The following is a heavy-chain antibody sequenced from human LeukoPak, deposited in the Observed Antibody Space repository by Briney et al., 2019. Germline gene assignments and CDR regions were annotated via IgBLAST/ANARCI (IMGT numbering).Heavy chain of an antibody. J-gene: IGHJ4*02. V-gene: IGHV1-2*06. Sequence: GASVKVSCEASGYTFTGYYIHWVRQAPGQGLEWMGRINPNSGGPNYAQKFQGRVTMTRDTSISTAYMELSRLRSDDTAVYYCARVPAGSAPYFDYWGQGTLVTVSS. CDR3: ARVPAGSAPYFDY. CDR2: INPNSGGP. CDR1: GYTFTGYY. D-gene: IGHD1-14*01.